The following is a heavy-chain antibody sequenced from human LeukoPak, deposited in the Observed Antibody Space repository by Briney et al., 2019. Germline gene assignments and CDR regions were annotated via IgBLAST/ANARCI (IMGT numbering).Heavy chain of an antibody. V-gene: IGHV3-23*01. CDR3: ARHGPYYDILTGYFDY. CDR2: ISGSGGST. CDR1: GFTFSSYA. D-gene: IGHD3-9*01. Sequence: GGSLRHSCAASGFTFSSYAMSWVRQAPGKGLEWVSAISGSGGSTYYADSVKGRFTISRDNSKNTLYLQMNSLRAEDTAVYYCARHGPYYDILTGYFDYWGQGTLVTVSS. J-gene: IGHJ4*02.